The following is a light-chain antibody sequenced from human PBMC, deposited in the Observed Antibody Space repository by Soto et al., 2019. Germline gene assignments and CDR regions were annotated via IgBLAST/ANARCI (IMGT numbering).Light chain of an antibody. V-gene: IGLV1-51*02. CDR3: GTWDNSLGAPYV. Sequence: PGQKVTISCYGSSSNIGNNYVSWYQQLPGTAPKLLIFENNKRPSGIPDRFSGSKSGTSATLGITGLQTGDEADYYCGTWDNSLGAPYVFGTGTKVTVL. CDR1: SSNIGNNY. CDR2: ENN. J-gene: IGLJ1*01.